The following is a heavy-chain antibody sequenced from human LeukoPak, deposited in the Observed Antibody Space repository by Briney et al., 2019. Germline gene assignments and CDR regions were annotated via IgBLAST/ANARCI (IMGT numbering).Heavy chain of an antibody. V-gene: IGHV3-9*01. CDR1: GFTFDDYA. Sequence: GRSLRLSCAASGFTFDDYAMHWVRQAPGKGLEWVSGISWNSGSIGYADSVKGRFTISRDNAKNSLYLQMNSLRAEDTALYYCAKDLYYYDSSGSDYWGQGTQVTVSS. D-gene: IGHD3-22*01. J-gene: IGHJ4*02. CDR3: AKDLYYYDSSGSDY. CDR2: ISWNSGSI.